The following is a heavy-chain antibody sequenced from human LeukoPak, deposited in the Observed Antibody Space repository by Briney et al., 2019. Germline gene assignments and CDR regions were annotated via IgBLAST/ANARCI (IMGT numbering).Heavy chain of an antibody. CDR1: GFTFSIYA. CDR3: VTGRLVGSVSSVGFFDC. V-gene: IGHV3-23*01. J-gene: IGHJ4*02. Sequence: GGSLRLSCAASGFTFSIYAMSWVRQAPGKGLEWVSAISGSGGTAYYADSVKGRFTISRDNSKNSLYLQMNSLRAEDTAFYYCVTGRLVGSVSSVGFFDCWGQGVLVTVSS. CDR2: ISGSGGTA. D-gene: IGHD1-26*01.